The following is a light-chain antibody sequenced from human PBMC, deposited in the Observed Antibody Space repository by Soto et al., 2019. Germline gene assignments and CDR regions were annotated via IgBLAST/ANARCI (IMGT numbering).Light chain of an antibody. CDR2: GAS. CDR3: QQYMSSVT. J-gene: IGKJ1*01. Sequence: EIVLTQSPGSLSLSPGQRATLSCRASQSVDSTFFAWYQKKPGQAPRLLIYGASKRDTGVPDRFSGSGSWTDFTLTISRLEPEDLAVYYCQQYMSSVTFGQGTKVEI. V-gene: IGKV3-20*01. CDR1: QSVDSTF.